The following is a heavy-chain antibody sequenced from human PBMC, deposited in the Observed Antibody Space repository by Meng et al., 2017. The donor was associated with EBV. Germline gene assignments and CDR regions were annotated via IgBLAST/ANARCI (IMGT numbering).Heavy chain of an antibody. D-gene: IGHD3-10*01. CDR3: ASESGRGYTPDY. CDR1: GGPFRNYA. Sequence: QVKVVQSADEVKNPGSSVKVSCKTSGGPFRNYAISWVRQAPGQGLEWLGGFLPTLGAPNYAQKFHGRVSITADESTSTHYMDLSSLRSEDTAVYYCASESGRGYTPDYWGQGTLVTVSS. J-gene: IGHJ4*02. V-gene: IGHV1-69*01. CDR2: FLPTLGAP.